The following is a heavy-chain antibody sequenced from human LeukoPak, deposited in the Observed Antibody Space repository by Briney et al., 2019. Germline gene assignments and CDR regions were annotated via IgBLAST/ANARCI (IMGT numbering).Heavy chain of an antibody. D-gene: IGHD3-22*01. J-gene: IGHJ3*02. CDR3: ARHKSDSSGYGDAFDI. V-gene: IGHV4-59*08. CDR1: GGSISSYY. CDR2: TYYSGST. Sequence: PSETLSLTCTVSGGSISSYYWSWIRQPPGKGLEWIGYTYYSGSTNYNPSLKSRVTISVDTSKNQFSLKLSSVTAAGTAVYYCARHKSDSSGYGDAFDIWGQGTMVTVSS.